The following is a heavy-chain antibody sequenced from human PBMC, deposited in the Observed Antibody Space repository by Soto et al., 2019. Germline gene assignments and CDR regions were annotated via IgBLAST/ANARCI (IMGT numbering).Heavy chain of an antibody. CDR1: GFTFSSYE. V-gene: IGHV3-21*01. Sequence: PGGSLRLSCAASGFTFSSYEMNWVRQAPGRGLEWVSSITSSSSYIYYADSVKGRFTISRDNAKNSLFLQMNSLRAEDTAVYFCAREIGSGSIYYFDYWGQGTLVNVS. CDR3: AREIGSGSIYYFDY. CDR2: ITSSSSYI. D-gene: IGHD3-10*01. J-gene: IGHJ4*02.